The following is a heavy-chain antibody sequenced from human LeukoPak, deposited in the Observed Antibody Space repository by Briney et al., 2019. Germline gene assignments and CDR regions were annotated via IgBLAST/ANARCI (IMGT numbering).Heavy chain of an antibody. CDR2: ISGSGGST. CDR1: GFTFSSSA. D-gene: IGHD2-2*02. J-gene: IGHJ4*02. Sequence: GGSLRLSCAASGFTFSSSAMSWVRQAPGKGLEWVSAISGSGGSTYYADSVKGRFTISRDNSKNTLYLQMNSLRAEDTAVYYCAKTVVPAAILRGYYFDYWGQGTLVTVSS. V-gene: IGHV3-23*01. CDR3: AKTVVPAAILRGYYFDY.